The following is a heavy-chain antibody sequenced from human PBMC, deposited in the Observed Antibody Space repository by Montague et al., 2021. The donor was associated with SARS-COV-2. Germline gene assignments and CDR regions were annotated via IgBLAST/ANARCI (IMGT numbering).Heavy chain of an antibody. Sequence: SLRLSCAASGFTLSSYEMNWVRQAPGKGLEWVSYISRSGSIIYYADSVKGRFIISRDNAKNSLYLQMNSLRAEDTAVYYCAREYIEAAGHGNDYWGQGTLVTVSS. V-gene: IGHV3-48*03. CDR2: ISRSGSII. J-gene: IGHJ4*02. CDR1: GFTLSSYE. D-gene: IGHD6-13*01. CDR3: AREYIEAAGHGNDY.